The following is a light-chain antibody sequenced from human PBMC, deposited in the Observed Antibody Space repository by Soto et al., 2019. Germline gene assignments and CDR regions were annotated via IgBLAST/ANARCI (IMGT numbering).Light chain of an antibody. J-gene: IGLJ3*02. CDR2: EVI. V-gene: IGLV2-14*01. CDR1: SSDIGGYKY. CDR3: NSYTTNTTWV. Sequence: QSALTQPASVSGSPGQSIIISCTGTSSDIGGYKYVSWYQQHPGKAPKLIIYEVITRPSGVSNRFSGSKSGNTASLTISGLLAEDEADYYCNSYTTNTTWVFGGGTKLTVL.